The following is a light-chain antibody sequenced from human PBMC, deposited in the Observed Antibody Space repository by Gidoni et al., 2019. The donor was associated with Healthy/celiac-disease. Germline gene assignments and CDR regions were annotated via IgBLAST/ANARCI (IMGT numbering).Light chain of an antibody. J-gene: IGKJ5*01. CDR3: QQYGSSPPT. V-gene: IGKV3-20*01. CDR2: GAS. CDR1: QSVSSSY. Sequence: IVLTHSPGSLSLSPRERATISCRASQSVSSSYLAWYQKKPGQAPRLLIYGASSRATGIPDRFSGSGSGTDFTLTIRRLALEDFAVYYCQQYGSSPPTFGQGTRLEIK.